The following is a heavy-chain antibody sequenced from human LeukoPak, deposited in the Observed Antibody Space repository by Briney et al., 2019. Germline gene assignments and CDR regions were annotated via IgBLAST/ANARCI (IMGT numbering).Heavy chain of an antibody. V-gene: IGHV3-53*01. J-gene: IGHJ4*02. CDR1: GFTVSSNY. Sequence: GGSLRLSCAASGFTVSSNYMSWVRQAPGKGLEWVSVIYSGGSTYYADSVKGLFTISRDNSKNTLYLQMNSLRAEDTAVYYCARETGGNWNRIDYWGQGTLVTVSS. CDR2: IYSGGST. D-gene: IGHD1/OR15-1a*01. CDR3: ARETGGNWNRIDY.